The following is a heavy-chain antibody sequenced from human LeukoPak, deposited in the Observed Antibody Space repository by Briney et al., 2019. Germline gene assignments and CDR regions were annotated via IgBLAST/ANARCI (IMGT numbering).Heavy chain of an antibody. CDR1: GGSISSSSYY. CDR2: IYYSGST. D-gene: IGHD5-24*01. J-gene: IGHJ4*02. V-gene: IGHV4-39*01. CDR3: ARPYRDGYNYGY. Sequence: KSSETLSLTCTVSGGSISSSSYYWGWIRQPPGKGLEWIGSIYYSGSTYYNPSLKSRVTISVDTSKNQFSLKLSSVTAADTAEYYCARPYRDGYNYGYWGQGTLVTVSS.